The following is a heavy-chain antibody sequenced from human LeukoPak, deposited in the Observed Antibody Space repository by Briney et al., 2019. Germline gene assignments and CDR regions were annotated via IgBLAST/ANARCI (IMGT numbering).Heavy chain of an antibody. D-gene: IGHD3-22*01. CDR3: ARGYYYDSSGQNWFGP. CDR1: GGSISSGGYS. CDR2: IYHSGST. Sequence: SETLSLTCAVSGGSISSGGYSWSWIRQPPGKGLEWIGYIYHSGSTYYNPSLKSRVTISVDRSKNQFSLKLSSVTAADTAVYYCARGYYYDSSGQNWFGPWGQGTLVTVSS. J-gene: IGHJ5*02. V-gene: IGHV4-30-2*01.